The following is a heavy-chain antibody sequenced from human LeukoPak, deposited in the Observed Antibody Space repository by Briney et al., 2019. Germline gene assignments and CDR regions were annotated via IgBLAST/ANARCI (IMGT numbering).Heavy chain of an antibody. CDR1: GGTFSSYA. J-gene: IGHJ4*02. Sequence: SVKVSCKASGGTFSSYAISWVRQAPGQGLEWMRGIIPVFGTANYAQKFQGRVTITTDESTSTAYMELSSLRSEDTAVYYCARGGYSSPPFDYWGQGTPVTVSS. CDR2: IIPVFGTA. CDR3: ARGGYSSPPFDY. D-gene: IGHD6-13*01. V-gene: IGHV1-69*05.